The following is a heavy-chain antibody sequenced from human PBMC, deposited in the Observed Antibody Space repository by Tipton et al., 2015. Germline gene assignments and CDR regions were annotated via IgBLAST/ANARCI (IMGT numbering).Heavy chain of an antibody. D-gene: IGHD7-27*01. V-gene: IGHV3-13*01. CDR2: IGTTGDT. Sequence: GSLRLSCAASGFTFSSYDMHWVRQAPGKGLEWVSAIGTTGDTYYLDSVKGRFSISRENAKNSLYLQMNSLRADDTAVYFCAKDAEITGVPRPSDAFDIWGQGTMVTVSS. J-gene: IGHJ3*02. CDR1: GFTFSSYD. CDR3: AKDAEITGVPRPSDAFDI.